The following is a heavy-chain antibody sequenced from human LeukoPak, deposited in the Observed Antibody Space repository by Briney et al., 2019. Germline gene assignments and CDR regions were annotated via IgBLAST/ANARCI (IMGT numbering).Heavy chain of an antibody. V-gene: IGHV1-18*01. J-gene: IGHJ4*02. CDR2: ISAYNGHT. Sequence: ASVKVSCKASGYTFTSYGISWVRQAPGHGLEWMGWISAYNGHTNYAQKLQGRVTMTTDTSTSTAYMELRSLRSDDTAMYYCARVGEGYYFDYWGQGTLVTVSS. CDR1: GYTFTSYG. CDR3: ARVGEGYYFDY.